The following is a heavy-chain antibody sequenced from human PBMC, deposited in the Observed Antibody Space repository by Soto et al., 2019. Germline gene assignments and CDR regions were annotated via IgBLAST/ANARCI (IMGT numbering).Heavy chain of an antibody. V-gene: IGHV3-74*01. Sequence: EVQLVESGGDLVQPGGSLRLSCAASGFTFSSYWMHWVRQAPGKGLVWVSRINSDGSSTDYAGSVKGRFTISRDNAKNTLYLQMNSLRAEDTAVYYCSTGNGWYSPDYWGQGTLVTVSS. J-gene: IGHJ4*02. CDR1: GFTFSSYW. CDR3: STGNGWYSPDY. CDR2: INSDGSST. D-gene: IGHD6-19*01.